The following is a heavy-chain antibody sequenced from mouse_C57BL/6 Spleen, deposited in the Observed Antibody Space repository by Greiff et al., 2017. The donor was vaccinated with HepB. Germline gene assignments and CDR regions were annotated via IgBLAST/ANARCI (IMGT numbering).Heavy chain of an antibody. CDR1: GYTFTSYW. V-gene: IGHV1-74*01. CDR2: IHPSDSDT. Sequence: QVHVKQSGAELVKPGASVKVSCKASGYTFTSYWMHWVKQRPGQGLEWIGRIHPSDSDTNYNQKFKVKATLTVDKSSSTAYMQLRILTSEDSAVYYCAMDYGDYWGQGTTLTVSS. D-gene: IGHD1-1*01. J-gene: IGHJ2*01. CDR3: AMDYGDY.